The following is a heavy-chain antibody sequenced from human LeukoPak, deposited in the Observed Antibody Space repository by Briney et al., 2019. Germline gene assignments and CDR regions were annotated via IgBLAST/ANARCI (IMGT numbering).Heavy chain of an antibody. CDR2: INPNSGGT. J-gene: IGHJ4*02. D-gene: IGHD6-13*01. V-gene: IGHV1-2*02. CDR3: AREAAAAGENYFDY. Sequence: ASVKVSCKASGYTFTGYYIHWVRQAPGQGLEWMGWINPNSGGTKYAEKFQDRVTMTRDTSISTAYMELSSLRSDDTAVYYCAREAAAAGENYFDYWGQGTLVTVSS. CDR1: GYTFTGYY.